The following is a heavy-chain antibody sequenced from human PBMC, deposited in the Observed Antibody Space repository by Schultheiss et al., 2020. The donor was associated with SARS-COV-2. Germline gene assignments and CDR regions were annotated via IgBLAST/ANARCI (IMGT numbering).Heavy chain of an antibody. CDR1: GGSISSYYW. V-gene: IGHV2-26*01. D-gene: IGHD3-22*01. CDR3: ASVYYDSSGYYLDFDY. J-gene: IGHJ4*02. CDR2: IFSNDEK. Sequence: ETLSLTCTVSGGSISSYYWSWIRQPPGKALEWLAHIFSNDEKSYSTSLKSRLTISKDTSKSQVVLTMTNMDPVDTATYYCASVYYDSSGYYLDFDYWGQGTLVTVSS.